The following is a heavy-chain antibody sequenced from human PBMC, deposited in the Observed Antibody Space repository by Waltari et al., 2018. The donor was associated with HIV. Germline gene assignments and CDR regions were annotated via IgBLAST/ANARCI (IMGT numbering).Heavy chain of an antibody. Sequence: QVQLVESGGGLVKPGGSLRLSCAASGFTFSEYARTWIRQAPGRGLEWISYISTSGSTIYYAGSVEGRFTVSRDSAKNSLYLQMNSLRAEDTAVYYCARDRNNYGLGNERDFDNWGQGTLVTVSS. V-gene: IGHV3-11*04. CDR1: GFTFSEYA. D-gene: IGHD3-10*01. J-gene: IGHJ4*02. CDR2: ISTSGSTI. CDR3: ARDRNNYGLGNERDFDN.